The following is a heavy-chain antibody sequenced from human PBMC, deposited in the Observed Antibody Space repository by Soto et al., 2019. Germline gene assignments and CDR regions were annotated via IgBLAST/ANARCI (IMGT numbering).Heavy chain of an antibody. CDR1: GGTFSSYA. V-gene: IGHV1-69*01. J-gene: IGHJ4*02. D-gene: IGHD1-26*01. CDR2: ISPIFGTA. Sequence: QVQLVQSGAEVKKPGSSVKVSCKASGGTFSSYAISWVRQAPGQGLEWMGGISPIFGTANYAQKFQGRVTITADESTSTAYMELSSLRSEDTAVYYCARDIGYSGSYYGNYWGQGTLVTVSS. CDR3: ARDIGYSGSYYGNY.